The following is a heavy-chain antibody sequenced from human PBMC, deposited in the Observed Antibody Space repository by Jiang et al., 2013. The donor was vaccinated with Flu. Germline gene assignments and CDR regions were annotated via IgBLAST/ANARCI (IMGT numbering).Heavy chain of an antibody. Sequence: GSGLVKPSETLSLTCTVSGGSISTYYWNWIRQPPGKGLEWIGYIYYSGSTNYDPSLKSRVTISVDTSKNQFSLKLTSVTAADTAMYYCARSIVPRTYYYFDSWGQGTLVTVSS. D-gene: IGHD2-2*01. CDR3: ARSIVPRTYYYFDS. J-gene: IGHJ4*02. CDR2: IYYSGST. CDR1: GGSISTYY. V-gene: IGHV4-59*01.